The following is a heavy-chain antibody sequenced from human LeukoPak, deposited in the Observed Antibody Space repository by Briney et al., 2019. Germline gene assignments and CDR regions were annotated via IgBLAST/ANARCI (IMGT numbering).Heavy chain of an antibody. D-gene: IGHD6-19*01. CDR2: IYESRST. CDR3: ARGGSKQWVGQHWFDP. Sequence: WESVSLTYTLCCYSISIGYYWGWIRQRPGKGVEWIGIIYESRSTHYNPSLKSRVTISVDTSKNQSPLKLSSVTAADTAVYCWARGGSKQWVGQHWFDPWGQGTLVTVSS. J-gene: IGHJ5*02. CDR1: CYSISIGYY. V-gene: IGHV4-38-2*02.